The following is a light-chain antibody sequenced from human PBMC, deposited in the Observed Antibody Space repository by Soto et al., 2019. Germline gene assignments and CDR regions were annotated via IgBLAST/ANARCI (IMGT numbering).Light chain of an antibody. Sequence: EIVLTRSPGTLSLSPVERATLSCRASQSVSNNYLAWYQQKPGQAPRRLIYGASSRATGIPDRFSGSGSGTDFTLTISRLETEDFAVYYCQQHSTSPTFGEGTRLEIK. V-gene: IGKV3-20*01. CDR2: GAS. J-gene: IGKJ5*01. CDR3: QQHSTSPT. CDR1: QSVSNNY.